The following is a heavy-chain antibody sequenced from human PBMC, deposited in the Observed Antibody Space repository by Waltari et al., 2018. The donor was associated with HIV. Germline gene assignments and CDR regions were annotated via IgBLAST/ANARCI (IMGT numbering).Heavy chain of an antibody. CDR1: GFTFSSYG. J-gene: IGHJ4*02. D-gene: IGHD4-17*01. Sequence: QVQLVESGGVVVQPGRSLRLTCAASGFTFSSYGMHGVRRVPASGREWVAVISYDVSNKYDADPVKGRFTISRDNSKNTLYLQMNSLRAEDTAVYYCAKDRQGYGDYELVDFDYWGQGTLVTVSS. CDR3: AKDRQGYGDYELVDFDY. CDR2: ISYDVSNK. V-gene: IGHV3-30*18.